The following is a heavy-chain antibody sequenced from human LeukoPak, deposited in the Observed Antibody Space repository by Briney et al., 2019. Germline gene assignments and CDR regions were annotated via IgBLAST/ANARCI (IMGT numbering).Heavy chain of an antibody. CDR3: ARRGRLSRRYAFDI. CDR1: GGSISSYY. D-gene: IGHD4/OR15-4a*01. V-gene: IGHV4-59*12. Sequence: SETLSLTCTVSGGSISSYYWSWIRQPPGKGLEWIGYIYYSGSTNYNPSLKSRVTISVDTSKNQFSLKLSSVTAADTAVYYCARRGRLSRRYAFDIWGQGTMVTVSS. CDR2: IYYSGST. J-gene: IGHJ3*02.